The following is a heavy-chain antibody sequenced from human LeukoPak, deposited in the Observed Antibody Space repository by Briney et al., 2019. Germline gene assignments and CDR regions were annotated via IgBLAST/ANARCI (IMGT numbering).Heavy chain of an antibody. Sequence: PGGSLRLSCAASRFTFSSYWMSWVRLAPGKGLEWVANIKQDGSAKFYVESVRGRFTISRDNAKKSLYLQMNSLRADDTALYYCARDGDFWSAQGAFDIWGQGAMVTVSS. D-gene: IGHD3-3*01. CDR2: IKQDGSAK. J-gene: IGHJ3*02. CDR1: RFTFSSYW. CDR3: ARDGDFWSAQGAFDI. V-gene: IGHV3-7*01.